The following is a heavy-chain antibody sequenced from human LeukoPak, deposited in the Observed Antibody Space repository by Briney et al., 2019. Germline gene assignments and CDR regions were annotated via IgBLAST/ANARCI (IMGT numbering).Heavy chain of an antibody. CDR2: INHSGST. V-gene: IGHV4-34*01. Sequence: SETLSLTCAVYGGSFSGYYWSWIRQPPGKGLEWIGEINHSGSTNYNPSLKSRVTISVDTSKNQFSLKLSSVTAADTAVYYCARGHVSSRGGWYWGQGTLVTVSS. J-gene: IGHJ4*02. D-gene: IGHD6-19*01. CDR1: GGSFSGYY. CDR3: ARGHVSSRGGWY.